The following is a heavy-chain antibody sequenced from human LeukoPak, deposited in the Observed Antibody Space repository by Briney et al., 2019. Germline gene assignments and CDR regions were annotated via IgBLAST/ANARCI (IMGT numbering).Heavy chain of an antibody. CDR3: ARLQSKITMVRGVISYYYYMDV. D-gene: IGHD3-10*01. CDR1: GYSISSGYY. Sequence: PSETLSLTCTVSGYSISSGYYWGWIRQPPGKGLEWIGSIYHSGSTYYNPSLKSRVTISVDTSKNQFSLKLSSVTAADTAVYYCARLQSKITMVRGVISYYYYMDVWGKGTTVTISS. J-gene: IGHJ6*03. V-gene: IGHV4-38-2*02. CDR2: IYHSGST.